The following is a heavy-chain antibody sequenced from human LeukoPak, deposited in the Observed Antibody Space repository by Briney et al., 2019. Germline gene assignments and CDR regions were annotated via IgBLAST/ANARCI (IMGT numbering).Heavy chain of an antibody. V-gene: IGHV3-23*01. CDR2: ISGSGGST. D-gene: IGHD3-10*01. Sequence: GGSLRLSCAASGFIFIGYAMSWVRQAPGKGLEWVSAISGSGGSTHYADSVKGRFTISRDNSKNTLYLQMNSLRAEDTAVYYCAKVLNYYASGYFDYWGQGTLVTVSS. J-gene: IGHJ4*02. CDR3: AKVLNYYASGYFDY. CDR1: GFIFIGYA.